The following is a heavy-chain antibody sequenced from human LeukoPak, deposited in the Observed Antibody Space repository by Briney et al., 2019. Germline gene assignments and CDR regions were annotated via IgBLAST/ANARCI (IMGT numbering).Heavy chain of an antibody. CDR3: ARGRYYYDSSGYYRWSYYFDH. Sequence: SSETLSLTCTVSGGSFSGYYWSWIRQPPGKGLERIGEINHSGSTNYNPSLKSRVTISVDTSKNQFSLKLSSVTAADTAVYYCARGRYYYDSSGYYRWSYYFDHWGQGTLVTVSS. V-gene: IGHV4-34*01. D-gene: IGHD3-22*01. CDR2: INHSGST. CDR1: GGSFSGYY. J-gene: IGHJ4*02.